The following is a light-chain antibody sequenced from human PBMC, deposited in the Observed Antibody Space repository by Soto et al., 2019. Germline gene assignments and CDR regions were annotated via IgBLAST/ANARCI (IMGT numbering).Light chain of an antibody. Sequence: DIQMTQSPSSVSSSVGDRVTITCRASQDISTWLAWFQQKPGKAPILLIYSASTLHSGVPSRFSGSGSGTDFTLTISSLQPEDFATYYCQQTSSFPLTVGGGTKVDSK. V-gene: IGKV1-12*01. CDR2: SAS. J-gene: IGKJ4*01. CDR3: QQTSSFPLT. CDR1: QDISTW.